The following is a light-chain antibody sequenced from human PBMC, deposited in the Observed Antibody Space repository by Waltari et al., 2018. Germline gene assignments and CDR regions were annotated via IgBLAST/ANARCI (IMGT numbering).Light chain of an antibody. Sequence: QTVVTQEPSLTVSPGGTVTLTCASSTGTVTSNYYPNWFQQKPGQAPRALICNTNNIHSWTPARCSGSLRGGKAALTLSGVQPEDEAEYYCLIYFGAAWVFGGGTRLTVL. CDR2: NTN. V-gene: IGLV7-43*01. CDR3: LIYFGAAWV. CDR1: TGTVTSNYY. J-gene: IGLJ3*02.